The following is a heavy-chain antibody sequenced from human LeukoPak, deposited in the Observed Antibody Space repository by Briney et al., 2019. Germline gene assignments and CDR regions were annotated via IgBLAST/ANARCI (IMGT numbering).Heavy chain of an antibody. CDR2: IQSDGSYK. Sequence: GGSLRLSCAGSGFTFSHYGMHWVRQGPGKGLEWVAGIQSDGSYKYYEDSLKGRFTISRDNFKNILYLQMNSLRAEDTAVYSCARDVDTSNHMCIFDPWGQGTLVTVSS. D-gene: IGHD4-11*01. J-gene: IGHJ5*02. CDR1: GFTFSHYG. CDR3: ARDVDTSNHMCIFDP. V-gene: IGHV3-33*01.